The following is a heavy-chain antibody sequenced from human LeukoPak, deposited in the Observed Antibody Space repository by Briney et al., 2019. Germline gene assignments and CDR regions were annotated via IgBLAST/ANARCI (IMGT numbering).Heavy chain of an antibody. V-gene: IGHV4-39*07. CDR2: IYYSGST. Sequence: SETLSLTCTVSGGSISSSSNYWGWIRQPPGRGLEWIGSIYYSGSTYYNPSLKSRVTISVDTSKNQFSLKLSSVTAADTAVYYCARETDFLQWLFWFDPWGQGTLVTVSS. CDR3: ARETDFLQWLFWFDP. J-gene: IGHJ5*02. D-gene: IGHD6-19*01. CDR1: GGSISSSSNY.